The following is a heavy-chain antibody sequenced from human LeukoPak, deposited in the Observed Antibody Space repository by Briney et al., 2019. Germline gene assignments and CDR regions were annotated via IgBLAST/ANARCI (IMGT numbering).Heavy chain of an antibody. CDR3: ARNRYYYDSSGYYYTPLYFDY. CDR2: IKQDGSEK. CDR1: GFTFSSYW. D-gene: IGHD3-22*01. J-gene: IGHJ4*02. Sequence: GGSLRLSCAASGFTFSSYWMSWVRQAPGKGLEWVANIKQDGSEKYYVDSVKGRFTISRDNAKNSLYLQMNSLRAEDTAVYYCARNRYYYDSSGYYYTPLYFDYWGQGTLVTVSS. V-gene: IGHV3-7*01.